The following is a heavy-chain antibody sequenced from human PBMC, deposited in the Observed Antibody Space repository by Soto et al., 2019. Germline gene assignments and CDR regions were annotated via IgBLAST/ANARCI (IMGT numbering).Heavy chain of an antibody. CDR1: GFTFSSYS. J-gene: IGHJ4*02. D-gene: IGHD5-12*01. CDR3: ARGTRRDGYNYVYY. CDR2: TSSSSSYI. V-gene: IGHV3-21*01. Sequence: PGGSLRLSCAASGFTFSSYSMNWVRQAPGKGLEWVSSTSSSSSYIYYADSVKGRFTISRDNAKNSLYLQMNSLRAEDTAVYYCARGTRRDGYNYVYYWGQGTLVTVSS.